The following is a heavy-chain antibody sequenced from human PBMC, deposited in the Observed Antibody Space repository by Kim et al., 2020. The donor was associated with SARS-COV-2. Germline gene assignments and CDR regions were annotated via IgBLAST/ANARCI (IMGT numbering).Heavy chain of an antibody. CDR2: ISGSGGST. D-gene: IGHD3-10*01. Sequence: GGSLRLSCAASGFTFGSYAMSWVRQAPGKGLEWVSAISGSGGSTYSAYSVKGRFTISIDNSKNTLYLQMNSLRAEDTAVYYCAKMAGMARKSARGYFDYWGQGTMVTVSS. V-gene: IGHV3-23*01. CDR3: AKMAGMARKSARGYFDY. CDR1: GFTFGSYA. J-gene: IGHJ4*02.